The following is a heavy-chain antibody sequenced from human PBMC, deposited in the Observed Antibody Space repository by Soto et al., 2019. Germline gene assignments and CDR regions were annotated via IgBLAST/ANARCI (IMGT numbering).Heavy chain of an antibody. V-gene: IGHV3-30*18. CDR2: VYHDGRNT. Sequence: VQLVESGGGVVQPGRSLRLSCAASGFTFSDYAMHWVRQAPGKGLEWVAVVYHDGRNTHYADSVKGRFTISRDSPKNPVSREMTSLREADTAGCHWAKGGRQWRATSDLTYWRQRAVLTVPS. J-gene: IGHJ4*02. CDR3: AKGGRQWRATSDLTY. CDR1: GFTFSDYA. D-gene: IGHD6-19*01.